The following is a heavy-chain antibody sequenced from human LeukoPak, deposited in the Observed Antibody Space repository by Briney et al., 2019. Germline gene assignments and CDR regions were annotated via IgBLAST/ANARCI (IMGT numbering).Heavy chain of an antibody. V-gene: IGHV3-64D*06. Sequence: PGGSLRLSCSASGFTFSSYPMHWVRQAPGKGLEYVSSISTDGGSTYYADSVKGRFTISRDNSKNTLYLQMSSLRGEDTAVYYCVKRGRQGDYAYDSWGQGTLVTVSS. D-gene: IGHD4-17*01. CDR3: VKRGRQGDYAYDS. CDR2: ISTDGGST. J-gene: IGHJ4*02. CDR1: GFTFSSYP.